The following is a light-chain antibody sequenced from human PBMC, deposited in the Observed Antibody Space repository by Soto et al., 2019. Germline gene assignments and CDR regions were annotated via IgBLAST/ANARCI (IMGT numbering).Light chain of an antibody. Sequence: EIVLTQSPGTLSLSPGERATPSCRASQSVSSSYLAWYQQKPGQAPRLLIYGASSRATGIPDRFRGSGSGTDFTLTISRLEPEDFEVYFCQQHDHSPWTLGQGTNVDIK. V-gene: IGKV3-20*01. CDR3: QQHDHSPWT. J-gene: IGKJ1*01. CDR1: QSVSSSY. CDR2: GAS.